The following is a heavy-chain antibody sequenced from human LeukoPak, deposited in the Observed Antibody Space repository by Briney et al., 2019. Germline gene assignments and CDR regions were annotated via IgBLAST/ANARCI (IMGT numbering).Heavy chain of an antibody. J-gene: IGHJ4*02. CDR1: GFTFSSYA. CDR2: ISGSGTST. Sequence: GGSLRLSCAASGFTFSSYAVSWVRQAPGKGLEWVSAISGSGTSTCYADSVKGRFTISRDNSKNTLYLQMNSLRAEDTAVYYCAKVQGGGHYDSSGYPFDYWGQGTLVTVSS. D-gene: IGHD3-22*01. CDR3: AKVQGGGHYDSSGYPFDY. V-gene: IGHV3-23*01.